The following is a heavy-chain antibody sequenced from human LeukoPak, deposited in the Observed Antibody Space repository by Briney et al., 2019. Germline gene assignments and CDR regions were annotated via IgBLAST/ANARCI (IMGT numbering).Heavy chain of an antibody. CDR3: VRWGVEAGMDH. V-gene: IGHV3-7*01. J-gene: IGHJ4*02. CDR2: INPDGSDT. D-gene: IGHD6-19*01. CDR1: GFTFSSYW. Sequence: GGSLRLSCEASGFTFSSYWMGWVRQAPGKGLEWVANINPDGSDTYYVDSVEGRFTISRDNAKKSMFLQMNSLRVEETAVYYCVRWGVEAGMDHWGQGTLITVSS.